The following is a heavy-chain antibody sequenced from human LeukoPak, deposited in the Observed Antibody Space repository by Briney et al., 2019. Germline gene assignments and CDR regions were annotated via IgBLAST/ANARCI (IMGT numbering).Heavy chain of an antibody. Sequence: SETLSLTCTASGVAISSDFWSWIRQPPGKGLEWSGEVYYNGSTNYNPSLKSGVSISLDTSKNQFSVKSNSVTDAHTAVYHCAPQLGGTTFHWGQGTLVTVSS. D-gene: IGHD1-1*01. J-gene: IGHJ4*02. V-gene: IGHV4-59*01. CDR2: VYYNGST. CDR3: APQLGGTTFH. CDR1: GVAISSDF.